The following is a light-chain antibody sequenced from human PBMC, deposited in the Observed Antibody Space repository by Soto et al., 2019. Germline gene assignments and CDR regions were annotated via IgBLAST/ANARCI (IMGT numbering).Light chain of an antibody. V-gene: IGKV3D-20*02. J-gene: IGKJ4*01. Sequence: EIVLTQSSGTLSLSPGERATLSCRASQSVSSSYLAWYQQKPGQAPRLLIYGASSRATGIPDRFSGSGSGTDFTLTISRLEPEDFAVYYCQQRTNWQSTFGGGTKVDIK. CDR2: GAS. CDR1: QSVSSSY. CDR3: QQRTNWQST.